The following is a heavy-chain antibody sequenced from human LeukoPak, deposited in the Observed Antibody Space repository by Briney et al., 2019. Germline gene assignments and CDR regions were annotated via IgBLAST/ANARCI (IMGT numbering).Heavy chain of an antibody. CDR3: ARDYHGSGSLTTFDS. D-gene: IGHD3-10*01. Sequence: ASVKVSCKASGYTFTSFFMHWVRQAPGQGLEWMGIINPRGGSATSAQRFQGRLAVTRDTSTSTVYMELSSLTSEDTAVYYCARDYHGSGSLTTFDSWGQGTLVTVSS. CDR2: INPRGGSA. J-gene: IGHJ4*02. V-gene: IGHV1-46*01. CDR1: GYTFTSFF.